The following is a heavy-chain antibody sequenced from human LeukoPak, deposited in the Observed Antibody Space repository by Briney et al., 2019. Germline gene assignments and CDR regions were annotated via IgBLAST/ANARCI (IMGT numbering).Heavy chain of an antibody. Sequence: ASVKVSCKASGYTFTGYYMHWVRQAPGQGLERMGWINPNSGNTHYTQKFQGRVTMTRDTSISTAYMELSSLRSEDTAVYYCARGARLGELSFRFYDAFDIWGQGTMVTVSS. D-gene: IGHD3-16*02. V-gene: IGHV1-2*02. CDR1: GYTFTGYY. CDR3: ARGARLGELSFRFYDAFDI. CDR2: INPNSGNT. J-gene: IGHJ3*02.